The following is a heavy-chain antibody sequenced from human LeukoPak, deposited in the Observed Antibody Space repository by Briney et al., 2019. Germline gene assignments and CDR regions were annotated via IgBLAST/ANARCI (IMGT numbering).Heavy chain of an antibody. V-gene: IGHV4-59*08. CDR1: GGSISSYY. Sequence: SETLSLTCTVSGGSISSYYWSWIRQPPGKGLEWIGYIYYSGSTNYNPSLKSRVTISVDTSKKQFSLKLSSVTAAGTAVYYCARGSSSSSGRPDYWGQGTLVTVSS. D-gene: IGHD6-6*01. CDR3: ARGSSSSSGRPDY. J-gene: IGHJ4*02. CDR2: IYYSGST.